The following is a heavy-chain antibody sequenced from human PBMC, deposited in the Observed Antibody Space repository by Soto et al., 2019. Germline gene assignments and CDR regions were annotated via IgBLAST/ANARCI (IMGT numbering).Heavy chain of an antibody. Sequence: QITLKESGPTLVKPTQTLTLTCTFPGFSLSPSGVVVGWSRHPQEKALDWLALIYWDDDKRYSPSLKSRLTITKDTSKKQVVLTMTNMDPVDTATYYCAHIGNIGWYAGVWFDPWGQGTLVTVSS. CDR1: GFSLSPSGVV. D-gene: IGHD6-19*01. CDR3: AHIGNIGWYAGVWFDP. CDR2: IYWDDDK. J-gene: IGHJ5*02. V-gene: IGHV2-5*02.